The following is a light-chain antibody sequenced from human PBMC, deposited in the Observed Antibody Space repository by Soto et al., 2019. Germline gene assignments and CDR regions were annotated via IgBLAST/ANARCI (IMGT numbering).Light chain of an antibody. J-gene: IGLJ3*02. CDR3: NSYTRDSTCV. CDR2: EVT. CDR1: SSDIGTYDY. Sequence: QSALTQPASVSGSPGQSIAISCTGTSSDIGTYDYVSWYQQLPGKAPKVLIYEVTYRPSGVSNRFSGSKSGNTASLTISGLQAEEEADYYCNSYTRDSTCVFGGGTKLTVL. V-gene: IGLV2-14*01.